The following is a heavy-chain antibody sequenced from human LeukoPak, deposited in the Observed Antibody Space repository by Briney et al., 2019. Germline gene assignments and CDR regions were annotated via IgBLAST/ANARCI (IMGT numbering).Heavy chain of an antibody. J-gene: IGHJ4*02. D-gene: IGHD3-22*01. CDR1: GFTFSSYA. Sequence: PGGSLRLSWAASGFTFSSYAMSWVRQAPGKGLEWVSAISGSGGSTYYADSVKGRFTISRDNSKNTLYLQMNSLRAENTAVYYCARTDDSSGYLWFFDYWGQGTLVTVSS. V-gene: IGHV3-23*01. CDR2: ISGSGGST. CDR3: ARTDDSSGYLWFFDY.